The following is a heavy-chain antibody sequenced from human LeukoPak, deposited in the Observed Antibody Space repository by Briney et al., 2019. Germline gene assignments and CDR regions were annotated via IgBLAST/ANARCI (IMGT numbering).Heavy chain of an antibody. Sequence: SVKVSCKASGGTFSSYAISWVRQAPRQGLEWMGRIIPIFGTANYAQKFQGRVTIITDESTSTAYMVLSSLRSEDTAVYYCAGEDSSGWYAFGYWGQGTLVTVSS. CDR2: IIPIFGTA. D-gene: IGHD6-19*01. J-gene: IGHJ4*02. V-gene: IGHV1-69*05. CDR1: GGTFSSYA. CDR3: AGEDSSGWYAFGY.